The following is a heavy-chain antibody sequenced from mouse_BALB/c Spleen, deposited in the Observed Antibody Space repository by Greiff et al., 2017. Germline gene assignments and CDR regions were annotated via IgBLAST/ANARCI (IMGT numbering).Heavy chain of an antibody. D-gene: IGHD1-2*01. Sequence: QVQLKQSGAELVRPGTSVKVSCKASGYAFTNYLIEWVKQRPGQGLEWIGVINPGSGGTNYNEKFKGKATLTADKSSSTAYMQLSSLTSDDSAVYFCARRGYGYYFDYWGQGTTLTVSS. CDR3: ARRGYGYYFDY. CDR1: GYAFTNYL. J-gene: IGHJ2*01. V-gene: IGHV1-54*01. CDR2: INPGSGGT.